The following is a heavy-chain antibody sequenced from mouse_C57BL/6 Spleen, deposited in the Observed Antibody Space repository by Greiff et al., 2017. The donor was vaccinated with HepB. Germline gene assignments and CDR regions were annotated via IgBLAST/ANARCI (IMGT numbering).Heavy chain of an antibody. D-gene: IGHD1-1*01. J-gene: IGHJ2*01. Sequence: DVKLVESGGGLVKPGGSLKLSCAASGFTFSSYAMSWVRQTPEKRLEWVATISDGGSYTYYPDNVKGRFTISRDNAKNNLYLQMSHLKSEDTAMYYCARDEGITTVPFDYWGQGTTLTVSS. CDR1: GFTFSSYA. V-gene: IGHV5-4*01. CDR2: ISDGGSYT. CDR3: ARDEGITTVPFDY.